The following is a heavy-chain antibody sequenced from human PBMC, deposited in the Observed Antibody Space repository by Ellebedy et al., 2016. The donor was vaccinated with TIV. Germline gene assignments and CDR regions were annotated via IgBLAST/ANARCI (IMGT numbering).Heavy chain of an antibody. Sequence: ASVKVSCKASGYTFTGYYMHWVRQVPGQGLEWMGWINPNSGGTNYAQKFQGRVTMTRDTSISTAYMELSRLRSDDTAVYYCARWWSSGWNRYAFDIWGQGTMATVSS. CDR3: ARWWSSGWNRYAFDI. V-gene: IGHV1-2*02. CDR1: GYTFTGYY. J-gene: IGHJ3*02. CDR2: INPNSGGT. D-gene: IGHD6-19*01.